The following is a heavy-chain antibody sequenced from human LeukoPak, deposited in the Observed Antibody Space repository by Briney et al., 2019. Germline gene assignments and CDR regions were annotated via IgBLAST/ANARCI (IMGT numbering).Heavy chain of an antibody. CDR1: GFTFDDYG. CDR3: ARDRGTVYATYFDY. D-gene: IGHD2-8*01. Sequence: RAGGSLRLSCAASGFTFDDYGMSWVRQAPGKGLEWVSVIKWNGGSTGYADSVKGRFTISRDNAKNSLYMQMNSLRAEDTALYYCARDRGTVYATYFDYWGEGTLVTVSS. CDR2: IKWNGGST. V-gene: IGHV3-20*04. J-gene: IGHJ4*02.